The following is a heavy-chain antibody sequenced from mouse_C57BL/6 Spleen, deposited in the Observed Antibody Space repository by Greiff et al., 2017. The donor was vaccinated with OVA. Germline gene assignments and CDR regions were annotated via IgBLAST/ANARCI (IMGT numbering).Heavy chain of an antibody. D-gene: IGHD1-1*01. CDR3: ARGSLLLGAY. V-gene: IGHV1-18*01. CDR2: INPNNGGT. CDR1: GYTFTDYN. J-gene: IGHJ3*01. Sequence: EVQLQQSGPELVKPGASVKIPCKASGYTFTDYNMDWVKQSHGKSLEWIGDINPNNGGTIYNQKFKGKATLTVDKSSSTAYMELRSLTSEDTAVYYCARGSLLLGAYWGQGTLVTVSA.